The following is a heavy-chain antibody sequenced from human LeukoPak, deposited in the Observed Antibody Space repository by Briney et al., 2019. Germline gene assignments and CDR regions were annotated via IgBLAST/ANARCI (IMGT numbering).Heavy chain of an antibody. Sequence: GASLRLSCAASGVTFSSYAMSWAREAPGKGLERVSAISVSSGSTYYADPVKGLFTISRDNSKNAMYLQMNSLRAEDTAVYYCPKDQTAPGMYYFDYWGQGTLVTVS. CDR1: GVTFSSYA. V-gene: IGHV3-23*01. D-gene: IGHD6-13*01. CDR3: PKDQTAPGMYYFDY. J-gene: IGHJ4*02. CDR2: ISVSSGST.